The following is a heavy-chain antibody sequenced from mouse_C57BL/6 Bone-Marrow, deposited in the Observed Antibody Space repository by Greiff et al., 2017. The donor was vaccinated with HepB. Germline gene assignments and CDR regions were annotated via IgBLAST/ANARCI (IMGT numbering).Heavy chain of an antibody. CDR3: ARGIDGYYPTFDY. V-gene: IGHV1-26*01. Sequence: EVQLQQSGPELVKPGASVKISCKASGYTFIDYYMNWVKQSHGKSLEWIGDINPNNGGTSYNQKFKGKATLTVDKSSSTAYMELRSLTSEDSAVYYCARGIDGYYPTFDYWGQGTTLTVSS. CDR2: INPNNGGT. CDR1: GYTFIDYY. D-gene: IGHD2-3*01. J-gene: IGHJ2*01.